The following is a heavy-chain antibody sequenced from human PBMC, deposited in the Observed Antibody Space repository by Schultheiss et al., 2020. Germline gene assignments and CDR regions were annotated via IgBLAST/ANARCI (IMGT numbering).Heavy chain of an antibody. CDR2: IIPNSGGT. V-gene: IGHV1-2*04. Sequence: ASVKVSCKASGGTFSSYAISWVRQAPGQGLEWMGGIIPNSGGTNYAQKFQGWVTMTRDTSISTAYMELSRLRSDDTAVYYCARGAYNWNYVGLWYFDYWGQGTLVTVYS. CDR3: ARGAYNWNYVGLWYFDY. CDR1: GGTFSSYA. J-gene: IGHJ4*02. D-gene: IGHD1-7*01.